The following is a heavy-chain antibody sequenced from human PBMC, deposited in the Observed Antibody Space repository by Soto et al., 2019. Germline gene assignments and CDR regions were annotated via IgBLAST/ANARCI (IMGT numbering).Heavy chain of an antibody. CDR2: ISGSGATT. CDR3: AKGPTVESGRPDY. D-gene: IGHD1-1*01. CDR1: GVTLSSYA. Sequence: EVQLLESGGGLVQPGGSLRLSCAASGVTLSSYAMSWFRQVPGKGLEWVSLISGSGATTYYADSVKGRFTISRDNSKNSRFLQINTLRAEDTAVYDCAKGPTVESGRPDYWGQGTLVTVS. V-gene: IGHV3-23*01. J-gene: IGHJ4*02.